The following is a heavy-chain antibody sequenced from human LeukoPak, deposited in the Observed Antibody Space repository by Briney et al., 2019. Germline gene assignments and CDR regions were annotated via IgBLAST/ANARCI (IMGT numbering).Heavy chain of an antibody. CDR2: IIPIFGTA. D-gene: IGHD2-15*01. CDR3: ARGDCSGGSCYSAPNWFDP. Sequence: GASVKVSCKASGGTFSSYAISWVRQAPGQGLEWMGRIIPIFGTANYAQKLQGRVTITTDESTSTAYMELSSLRSEDTAVYYCARGDCSGGSCYSAPNWFDPWGQGTLVTVSS. V-gene: IGHV1-69*05. J-gene: IGHJ5*02. CDR1: GGTFSSYA.